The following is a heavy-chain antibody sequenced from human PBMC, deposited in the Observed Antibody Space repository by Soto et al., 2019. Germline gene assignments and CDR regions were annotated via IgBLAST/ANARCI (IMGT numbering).Heavy chain of an antibody. V-gene: IGHV1-18*01. J-gene: IGHJ4*02. CDR1: GYSFTTYG. Sequence: QVQLVQSGAEVRQPGASVKVSCKASGYSFTTYGMSWVRQAPGQGLEYMGWINGYGHGAKYVPTFQGRSSMNTATSANTVYRNLRSFTPNETAVYYCVRDLTADFYYWGQGTAVIVSP. CDR3: VRDLTADFYY. CDR2: INGYGHGA.